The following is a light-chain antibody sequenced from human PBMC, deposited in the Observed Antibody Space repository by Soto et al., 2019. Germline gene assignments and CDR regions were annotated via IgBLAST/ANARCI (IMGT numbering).Light chain of an antibody. CDR2: GAS. V-gene: IGKV3-15*01. J-gene: IGKJ1*01. CDR3: QQYNNWPWT. Sequence: EMLMTQSPATLSLSAGGICTLSCRASQSISGALAWYQQKPGQAPRLLIYGASTRATSFPARFSGSGSGTDFTLTISSLQSEDFAVYYCQQYNNWPWTFGQGTKVDIK. CDR1: QSISGA.